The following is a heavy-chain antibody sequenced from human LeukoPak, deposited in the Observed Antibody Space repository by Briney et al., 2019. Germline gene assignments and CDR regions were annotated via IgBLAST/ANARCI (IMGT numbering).Heavy chain of an antibody. CDR3: ARPEYNWKTRSGAFDI. J-gene: IGHJ3*02. V-gene: IGHV1-69*13. CDR2: IIPIFGTA. CDR1: GYTFTGYY. D-gene: IGHD1-1*01. Sequence: SVKVSCKASGYTFTGYYMHWVRQAPGQGLEWMGGIIPIFGTANYAQKFQGRVTITADESTSTAYMELSSLRSEDTAVYYCARPEYNWKTRSGAFDIWGQGTMVTVSS.